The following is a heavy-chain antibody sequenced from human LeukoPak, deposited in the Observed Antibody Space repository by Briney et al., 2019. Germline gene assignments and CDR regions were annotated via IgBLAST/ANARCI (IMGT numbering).Heavy chain of an antibody. CDR2: IYYSGST. J-gene: IGHJ6*02. V-gene: IGHV4-30-4*01. CDR1: GGSISSGDYY. Sequence: SETLSLTCTVSGGSISSGDYYWSWIRQPPGKGLEWIGYIYYSGSTYYNPSLKSRVTISVDTSKNQFSLKLSSVTAADTAVYYCARAEAARPYYYYGMDVWGQGTTVTVSS. D-gene: IGHD6-6*01. CDR3: ARAEAARPYYYYGMDV.